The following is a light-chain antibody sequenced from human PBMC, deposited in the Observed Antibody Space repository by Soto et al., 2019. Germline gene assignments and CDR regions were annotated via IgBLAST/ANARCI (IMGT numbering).Light chain of an antibody. J-gene: IGKJ4*01. Sequence: DIQMTQSPSSLSASVGDRVTITCRARQGISNYVAWFQQKPGKAPTSLIYAASSLRSGVPSKFSCSRSGTYLTRTISSLQTEDLATYYGQQYYSHPLTFAGGTEVEIK. CDR2: AAS. V-gene: IGKV1-16*02. CDR3: QQYYSHPLT. CDR1: QGISNY.